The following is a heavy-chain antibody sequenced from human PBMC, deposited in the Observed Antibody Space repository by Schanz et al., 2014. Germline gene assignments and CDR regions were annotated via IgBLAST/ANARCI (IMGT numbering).Heavy chain of an antibody. V-gene: IGHV3-66*02. CDR3: AKDRRDNYGSGTFYFEH. CDR2: ISSSGST. D-gene: IGHD3-10*01. CDR1: GFTVSNNY. Sequence: EVQLVESGGGLVKPGGSLRLSCAASGFTVSNNYMSWVRQAPGKGLECVSGISSSGSTYYADSVKGRFTISRDTSKNTLYLQMSSLRAEDTALYFCAKDRRDNYGSGTFYFEHWGQGTLVTVSS. J-gene: IGHJ4*02.